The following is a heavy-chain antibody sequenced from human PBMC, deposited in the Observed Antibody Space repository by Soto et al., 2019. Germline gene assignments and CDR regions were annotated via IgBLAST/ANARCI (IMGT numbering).Heavy chain of an antibody. J-gene: IGHJ6*02. CDR2: MSPNSGAT. CDR3: ARGVDNGVDV. CDR1: GYTFTSYY. Sequence: GASVKVSCKASGYTFTSYYTNWVRQATGQGLEWMGWMSPNSGATGYAQKFQGRVTMTRDTSISTVYMELSNLRSEDTAIYYCARGVDNGVDVWGQGSTVTVSS. D-gene: IGHD2-8*01. V-gene: IGHV1-8*01.